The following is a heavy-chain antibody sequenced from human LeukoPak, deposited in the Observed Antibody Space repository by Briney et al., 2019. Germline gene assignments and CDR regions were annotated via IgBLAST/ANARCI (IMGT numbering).Heavy chain of an antibody. D-gene: IGHD1-26*01. CDR3: TRDLVGATSDF. CDR1: GFIFTTYW. V-gene: IGHV3-74*01. Sequence: GGSLRLSCAASGFIFTTYWMHWVRQAPGKGLVWVARINIDGSRTYYADSVKGRFTISRDNAKNTLYLQMNSLRAEDTAVYYCTRDLVGATSDFWGQGTLVTVSS. J-gene: IGHJ4*02. CDR2: INIDGSRT.